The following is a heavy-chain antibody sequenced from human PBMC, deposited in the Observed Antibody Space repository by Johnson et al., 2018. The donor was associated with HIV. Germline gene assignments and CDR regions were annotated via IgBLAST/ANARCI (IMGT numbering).Heavy chain of an antibody. CDR2: MYSDGRT. J-gene: IGHJ3*02. CDR1: GFTFSSSA. Sequence: QVQLVESGGGVVQPGRSLRLSCAASGFTFSSSAMHWVRQAPGKGLEWVSVMYSDGRTFYADSVKGRFTISRDNSKNKLYLQMNSLRSEDTAIDYCARDHTPVTGTTYHDAVEIWGQGTMVTVSS. CDR3: ARDHTPVTGTTYHDAVEI. V-gene: IGHV3-NL1*01. D-gene: IGHD1-7*01.